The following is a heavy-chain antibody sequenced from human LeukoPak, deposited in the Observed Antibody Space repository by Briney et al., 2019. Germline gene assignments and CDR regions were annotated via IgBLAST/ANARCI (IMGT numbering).Heavy chain of an antibody. CDR3: ARDSSSSWPPGLFD. V-gene: IGHV4-61*08. Sequence: PSETLSLTCTVSGGSISSGGYYWSWIRQPPGKGLEWIGYLYYSGSTNYNPSLKSRVTISVDTSKNQFSLKLSSVTAADTAVYYCARDSSSSWPPGLFDWGQGTLVTVSS. D-gene: IGHD6-13*01. CDR1: GGSISSGGYY. J-gene: IGHJ4*02. CDR2: LYYSGST.